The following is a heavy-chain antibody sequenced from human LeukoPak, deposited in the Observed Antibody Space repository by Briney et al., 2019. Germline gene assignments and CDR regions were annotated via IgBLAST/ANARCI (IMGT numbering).Heavy chain of an antibody. CDR2: ISGSGGST. D-gene: IGHD3-22*01. V-gene: IGHV3-23*01. CDR3: AKGLSSGHYYFDY. J-gene: IGHJ4*02. Sequence: PGGSLRLSCAASGFTFSGYNINWVRQAPGKGLEWVSAISGSGGSTYYADSVKGRFTISRDNSKNTLYLQMNSLRAEDTAVYYCAKGLSSGHYYFDYWGQGTLVTVSS. CDR1: GFTFSGYN.